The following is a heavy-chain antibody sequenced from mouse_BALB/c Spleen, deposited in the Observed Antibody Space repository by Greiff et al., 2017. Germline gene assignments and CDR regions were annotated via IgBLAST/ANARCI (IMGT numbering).Heavy chain of an antibody. CDR1: GFTFSSFG. V-gene: IGHV5-17*02. Sequence: EVKVVESGGGLVKPGGSLKLSCAASGFTFSSFGMHWVRQAPEKGLEWVAYISSGSSTIYYADTVKGRFTISRDNPKNTLFLQMTSLRSEDTAMYYCANDYDDWFAYWGQGTLVTVSA. D-gene: IGHD2-4*01. CDR2: ISSGSSTI. CDR3: ANDYDDWFAY. J-gene: IGHJ3*01.